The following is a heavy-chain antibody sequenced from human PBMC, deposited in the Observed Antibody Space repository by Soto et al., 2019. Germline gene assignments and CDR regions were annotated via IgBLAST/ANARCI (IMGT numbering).Heavy chain of an antibody. CDR3: VRQGYGPLHGLVDV. CDR2: VHDSWGA. J-gene: IGHJ6*01. CDR1: GGSMSGYY. D-gene: IGHD5-18*01. Sequence: QVQLQESGPGLVEPSETLSLSCTVSGGSMSGYYWSWIRLPPGKPMEWIGYVHDSWGAAYNPSLRSRVAISLDTSKSQFSLSLTSVSATDTAMYYCVRQGYGPLHGLVDVW. V-gene: IGHV4-59*08.